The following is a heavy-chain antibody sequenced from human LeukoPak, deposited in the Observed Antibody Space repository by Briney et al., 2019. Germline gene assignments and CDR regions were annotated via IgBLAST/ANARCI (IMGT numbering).Heavy chain of an antibody. CDR2: ISSSGSTI. D-gene: IGHD2-15*01. Sequence: PGGSLRLSCAASGFTFSDYYMSWIRQAPGKGLEWVSYISSSGSTIYYADSVKGRFTISRDNAKNSLYLQMNSLRAEDTAVYYCARTYCSGGSCYPPRYWGQGTLVTVSS. CDR3: ARTYCSGGSCYPPRY. CDR1: GFTFSDYY. V-gene: IGHV3-11*04. J-gene: IGHJ4*02.